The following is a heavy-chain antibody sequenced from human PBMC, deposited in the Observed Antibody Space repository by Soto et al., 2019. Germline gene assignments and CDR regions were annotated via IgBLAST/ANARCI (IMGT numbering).Heavy chain of an antibody. CDR3: AKRLVPAAKGYYYYGMDV. Sequence: PGGSLRLSCAASGFTFSSYAMSWFRQAPGKGLEWVSAISGSGGSTYYADSVKGRFTISRDNSKNTLYLQMNSMRAEDTAVYYCAKRLVPAAKGYYYYGMDVWGQGTTVTVSS. CDR2: ISGSGGST. J-gene: IGHJ6*02. D-gene: IGHD2-2*01. CDR1: GFTFSSYA. V-gene: IGHV3-23*01.